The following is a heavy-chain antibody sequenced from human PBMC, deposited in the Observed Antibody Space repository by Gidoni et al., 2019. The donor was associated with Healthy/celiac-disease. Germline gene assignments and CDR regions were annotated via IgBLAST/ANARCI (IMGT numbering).Heavy chain of an antibody. CDR2: IYYRGST. V-gene: IGHV4-31*03. Sequence: QVQLQESGPGLVKPSQTLSLTCTVPVGSLSSGGYYWTWIRQHPGKGLEWLGYIYYRGSTDYNPSLKSRVTISVDTSKNQFSLKLSSVTAADTAVYYCARGHYYDSSGYYGNIDYWGQGTLVTVSS. CDR1: VGSLSSGGYY. D-gene: IGHD3-22*01. CDR3: ARGHYYDSSGYYGNIDY. J-gene: IGHJ4*02.